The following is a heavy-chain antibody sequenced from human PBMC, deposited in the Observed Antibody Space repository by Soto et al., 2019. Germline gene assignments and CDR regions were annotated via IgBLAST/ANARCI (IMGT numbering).Heavy chain of an antibody. CDR3: AADLPDWGAYAFEY. Sequence: GSLRLSCAASRFTFSDHYIDWVLQTPLNWLQFVGRTKSKINGDTIEYAAPVKGRFSISRDDSKNTLYLQMNALKTEDTAIYYCAADLPDWGAYAFEYWGQGILVTVSS. J-gene: IGHJ4*02. CDR2: TKSKINGDTI. V-gene: IGHV3-72*01. CDR1: RFTFSDHY. D-gene: IGHD3-16*01.